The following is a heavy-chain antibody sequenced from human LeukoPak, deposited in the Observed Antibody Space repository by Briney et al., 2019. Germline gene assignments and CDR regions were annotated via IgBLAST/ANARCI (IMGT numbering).Heavy chain of an antibody. CDR3: ARLLYNWNGIDY. J-gene: IGHJ4*02. V-gene: IGHV4-39*01. CDR1: GGSISSGACY. Sequence: SETLSLTCTVSGGSISSGACYWGWIRQSPGKGLEWIGTIYYIGNTYYNPSLQSRVTISVDTSKNQFSLKLTSVTAADTAVFYCARLLYNWNGIDYWGQGTLVTVSS. CDR2: IYYIGNT. D-gene: IGHD1-1*01.